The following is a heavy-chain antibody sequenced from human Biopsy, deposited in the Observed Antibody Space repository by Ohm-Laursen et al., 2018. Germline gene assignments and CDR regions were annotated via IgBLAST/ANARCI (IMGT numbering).Heavy chain of an antibody. CDR2: IYPGGST. V-gene: IGHV4-4*07. J-gene: IGHJ6*02. CDR1: GGDINNYY. CDR3: ARDTRWSPYGMDV. Sequence: SETLSLTCNVSGGDINNYYWSWIRQPAGKGLEWIGRIYPGGSTNYNPSLKSRVSISVDTSRNQVSLTLSSVTAADTAVYYCARDTRWSPYGMDVWGQGTTVTVSS. D-gene: IGHD4-23*01.